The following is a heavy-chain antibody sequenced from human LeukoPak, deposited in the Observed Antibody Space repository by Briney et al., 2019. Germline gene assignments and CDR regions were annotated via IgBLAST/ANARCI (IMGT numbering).Heavy chain of an antibody. CDR3: AKGKGLRGGYIDY. J-gene: IGHJ4*02. Sequence: GSLRLSCAASGFTFSSYAMRLVRPAPGEGLEWVLAISGSGGSTYYADSVKGRFTVSRDNSKNTLYVQMNSLRAEDTAVYYCAKGKGLRGGYIDYWGQGTLVTVSS. D-gene: IGHD4-17*01. V-gene: IGHV3-23*01. CDR1: GFTFSSYA. CDR2: ISGSGGST.